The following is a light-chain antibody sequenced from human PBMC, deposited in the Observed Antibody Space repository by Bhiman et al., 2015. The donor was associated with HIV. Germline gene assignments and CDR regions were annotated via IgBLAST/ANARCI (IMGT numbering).Light chain of an antibody. V-gene: IGLV1-51*01. CDR2: DNN. CDR1: SSNIGSNY. CDR3: SSYTSTTTHV. J-gene: IGLJ1*01. Sequence: QSVLTQPPSVSAAPGQKVTISCSGSSSNIGSNYISWYLQLPGTAPKLLIYDNNKRPSGIPDRFSGSKSGNTASLTISGLQAEDEADYYCSSYTSTTTHVFGTGTKVTVL.